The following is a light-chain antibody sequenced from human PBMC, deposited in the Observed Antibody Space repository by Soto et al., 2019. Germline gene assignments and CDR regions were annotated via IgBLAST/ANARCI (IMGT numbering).Light chain of an antibody. CDR3: QQADNLHPL. CDR2: DTA. V-gene: IGKV1-33*01. J-gene: IGKJ3*01. Sequence: DIQMTQSPSSLSASVGARVTITCQASQDISNYLNWYQQKPGKATKLLIYDTANFATGDPSRFSGSGSGTDFTFTISSLQPEDIATYYCQQADNLHPLFGPGTKVDIK. CDR1: QDISNY.